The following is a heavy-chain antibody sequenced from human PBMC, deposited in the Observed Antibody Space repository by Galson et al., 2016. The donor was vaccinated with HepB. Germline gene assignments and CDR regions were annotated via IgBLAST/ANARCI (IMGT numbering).Heavy chain of an antibody. CDR3: TRDPDTSSKVDV. J-gene: IGHJ4*02. Sequence: SLRLSCAASGFTFSAHYMSWIRQAPGKGLEWISYIDSSGRPLYYADSVKGRFTISRDNVRNTLYLGMNGLRDEDTAIYYCTRDPDTSSKVDVWGQGTLVTVSS. V-gene: IGHV3-11*01. CDR1: GFTFSAHY. CDR2: IDSSGRPL. D-gene: IGHD5-18*01.